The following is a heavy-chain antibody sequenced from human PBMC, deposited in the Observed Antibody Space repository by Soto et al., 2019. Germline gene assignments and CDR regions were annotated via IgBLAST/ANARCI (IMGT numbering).Heavy chain of an antibody. J-gene: IGHJ3*02. D-gene: IGHD5-12*01. CDR3: ARGLAEGFGWXRLRVSVPVRGDDAFDI. CDR2: MNPNSGNT. CDR1: GSTFTSYE. V-gene: IGHV1-8*01. Sequence: ASVKVSDRASGSTFTSYEITWVGQATGPGLEWMGWMNPNSGNTGYAQKFQGRVTMTRNTSISTANVELSSLRSEDTAVYYCARGLAEGFGWXRLRVSVPVRGDDAFDIWGQGTMVTVSS.